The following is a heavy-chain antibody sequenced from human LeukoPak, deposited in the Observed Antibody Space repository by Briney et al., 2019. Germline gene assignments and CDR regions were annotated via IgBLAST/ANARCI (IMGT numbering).Heavy chain of an antibody. V-gene: IGHV1-8*01. Sequence: ASVKVSCKASGYTFTSYDINWVRQATGQGLEWMGWMNPNSGNTGYAQKFQGRVTMTRNTSISTAYMELSSLRSEDTAVYYCATRYYGSGSYYASDAYYYYGMDVWGQGTTVTVSS. CDR2: MNPNSGNT. J-gene: IGHJ6*02. CDR3: ATRYYGSGSYYASDAYYYYGMDV. D-gene: IGHD3-10*01. CDR1: GYTFTSYD.